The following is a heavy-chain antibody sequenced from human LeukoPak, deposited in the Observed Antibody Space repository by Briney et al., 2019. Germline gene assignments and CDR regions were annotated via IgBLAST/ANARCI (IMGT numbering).Heavy chain of an antibody. CDR1: GFTVSSNY. Sequence: GGSLRLSCAASGFTVSSNYMSWVRQAPGKGLEWASVIYSGGSTYYADSVKGRFTISRDNSKNTLYLQMNSLRAEDTAVYYCARDLELYPRFDPWGQGTLVTVSS. J-gene: IGHJ5*02. CDR2: IYSGGST. D-gene: IGHD2-8*01. CDR3: ARDLELYPRFDP. V-gene: IGHV3-66*01.